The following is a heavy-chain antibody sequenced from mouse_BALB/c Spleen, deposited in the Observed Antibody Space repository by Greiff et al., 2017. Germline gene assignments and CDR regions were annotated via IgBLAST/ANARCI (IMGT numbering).Heavy chain of an antibody. V-gene: IGHV2-9*02. Sequence: QVQLQQSGPGLVAPSQSLSITCTVSGFSLTSYGVHWVRQPPGKGLEWLGVIWAGGSTNYNSALMARLSIRKDNSKSQVFLKMNSLQTDDTAMYYCARGQGPRRGFMDYWGQGTSVTVSS. CDR3: ARGQGPRRGFMDY. CDR2: IWAGGST. CDR1: GFSLTSYG. J-gene: IGHJ4*01.